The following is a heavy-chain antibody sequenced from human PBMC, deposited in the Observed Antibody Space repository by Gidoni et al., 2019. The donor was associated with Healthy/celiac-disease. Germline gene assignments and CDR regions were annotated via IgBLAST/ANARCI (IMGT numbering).Heavy chain of an antibody. D-gene: IGHD2-2*01. CDR1: GGTFSSYA. Sequence: QVQLVQSGAEVKKPGSSVKVSCKASGGTFSSYAISWVRQAPGQGLEWMGGIIPIFGTANYAQKFQGRVTITADESTSTAYMELSSLRSEDTAVYYCASGCSSTSCYPDYYYGMDVWGQGTTVTVSS. J-gene: IGHJ6*02. CDR3: ASGCSSTSCYPDYYYGMDV. V-gene: IGHV1-69*01. CDR2: IIPIFGTA.